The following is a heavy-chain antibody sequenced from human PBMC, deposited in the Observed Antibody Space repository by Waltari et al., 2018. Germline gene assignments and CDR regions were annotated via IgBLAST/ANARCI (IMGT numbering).Heavy chain of an antibody. CDR1: GFTFSSYS. J-gene: IGHJ4*02. CDR3: ARVGATVFDY. V-gene: IGHV3-7*01. D-gene: IGHD1-26*01. Sequence: EVQLVESGGGLVQPGGSLRLSCAASGFTFSSYSLSWFRQAPGKGLEWVANIKQDGSEKYYVYSVKCRFTISRDNAKNSLYLQMNSLRAEDTAVYYCARVGATVFDYWGQGTLVTVSS. CDR2: IKQDGSEK.